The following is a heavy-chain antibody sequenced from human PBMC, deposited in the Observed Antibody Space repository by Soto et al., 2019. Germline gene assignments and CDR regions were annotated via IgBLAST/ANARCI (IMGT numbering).Heavy chain of an antibody. CDR3: ASHFTGVLVLGASPPGGDNYGWDV. CDR2: IIPILDIP. Sequence: QVQLVRSGAEVKKPGSSVKVSCKASGGTFSRYTISWVRQAPGQGLEWMGRIIPILDIPNYAQNFQGRVTISADKSTCTAYMELSSLRSDDTAVYYCASHFTGVLVLGASPPGGDNYGWDVWGQGTTVTVSS. D-gene: IGHD2-15*01. CDR1: GGTFSRYT. J-gene: IGHJ6*02. V-gene: IGHV1-69*02.